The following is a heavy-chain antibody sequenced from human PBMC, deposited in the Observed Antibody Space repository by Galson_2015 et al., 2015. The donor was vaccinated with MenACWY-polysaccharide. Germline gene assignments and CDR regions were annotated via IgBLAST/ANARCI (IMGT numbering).Heavy chain of an antibody. CDR2: IYPGDSDV. CDR1: GYRFSTYW. Sequence: QSGAEVKKPGESLKISCEGSGYRFSTYWIGWVRQMPGKGLEWMGIIYPGDSDVRYSPSFQGQVSFSADKSINTVYLQWSSLKASAPPTYCFARHEFGTAWSNFGYWGQGTLVTVSS. CDR3: ARHEFGTAWSNFGY. V-gene: IGHV5-51*01. D-gene: IGHD2-8*01. J-gene: IGHJ4*02.